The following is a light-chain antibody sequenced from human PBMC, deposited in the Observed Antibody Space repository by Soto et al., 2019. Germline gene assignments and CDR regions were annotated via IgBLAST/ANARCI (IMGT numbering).Light chain of an antibody. J-gene: IGKJ2*01. CDR1: QSVSSSY. Sequence: EIVLTQSPGTLSLSPGERATLSCRASQSVSSSYLAWYQQKPGQAPRLLIYGASSRATGIPDRFSGSGSGTAFTLTISSLEPEDFAVYYCQQHGSYPPLYTFGQGTKLEIK. CDR3: QQHGSYPPLYT. V-gene: IGKV3-20*01. CDR2: GAS.